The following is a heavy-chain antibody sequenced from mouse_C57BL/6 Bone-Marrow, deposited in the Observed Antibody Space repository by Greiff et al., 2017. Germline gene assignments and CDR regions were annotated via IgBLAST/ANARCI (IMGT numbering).Heavy chain of an antibody. D-gene: IGHD2-5*01. CDR3: SRYYYSNRYYYAMDY. V-gene: IGHV5-9*01. J-gene: IGHJ4*01. CDR1: GFTFSSYT. Sequence: EVKLVESGGGLVKPGGSLKLSCAASGFTFSSYTMSWVRQTPEKRLEWVATISGGGGNTYYPDSVKGRCTITRDNAKNARYLQMSSLRSEDTALYYCSRYYYSNRYYYAMDYWGQGTSVTVSS. CDR2: ISGGGGNT.